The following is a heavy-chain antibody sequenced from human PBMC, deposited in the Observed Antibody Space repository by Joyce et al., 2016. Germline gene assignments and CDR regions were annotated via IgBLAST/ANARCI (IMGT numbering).Heavy chain of an antibody. D-gene: IGHD6-6*01. V-gene: IGHV3-74*01. J-gene: IGHJ5*02. Sequence: EVQLVESGGGLVQPGGSLRLSRAASGFSFSGYWIHWVRQAPGKGLVWVYRINTDGGSTRFADSVKGRFTISRDNAKNTLYLQMNSLRAEDTAVYYCVRGISARPGGPNWFDPWGQGTLVTVSS. CDR3: VRGISARPGGPNWFDP. CDR2: INTDGGST. CDR1: GFSFSGYW.